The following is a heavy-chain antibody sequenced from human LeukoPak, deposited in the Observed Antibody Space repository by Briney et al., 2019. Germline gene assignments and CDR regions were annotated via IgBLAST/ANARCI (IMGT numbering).Heavy chain of an antibody. V-gene: IGHV1-2*06. CDR3: ARDLAVKREVDY. Sequence: GASVKVSCKASGYTFTGYYMHWVRQAPGQGLEWMGRINPNSGGTNYAQKFQGRVTMTRDTSISTAYMELSRLRSDDTAVYYCARDLAVKREVDYWGQGTLVTVSS. D-gene: IGHD1-26*01. CDR1: GYTFTGYY. J-gene: IGHJ4*02. CDR2: INPNSGGT.